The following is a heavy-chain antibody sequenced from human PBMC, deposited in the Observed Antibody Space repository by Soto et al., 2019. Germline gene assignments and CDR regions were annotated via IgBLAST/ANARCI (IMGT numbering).Heavy chain of an antibody. Sequence: PGGSLRLSCAASGFTFSSYSMNWVRQAPGKGLEWVSSISSSSSYIYYADSVKGRFTISRDNAKNSLYLQMNSLRAEDTAVYYCARDGFWSGYYTPYFYYFDYWGQGTLVTVSS. D-gene: IGHD3-3*01. V-gene: IGHV3-21*01. CDR3: ARDGFWSGYYTPYFYYFDY. J-gene: IGHJ4*02. CDR2: ISSSSSYI. CDR1: GFTFSSYS.